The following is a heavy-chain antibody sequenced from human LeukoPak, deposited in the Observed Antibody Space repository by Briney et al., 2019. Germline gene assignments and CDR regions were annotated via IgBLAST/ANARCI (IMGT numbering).Heavy chain of an antibody. CDR1: GGSISSYY. CDR2: IYYSGYT. J-gene: IGHJ6*03. D-gene: IGHD1-26*01. V-gene: IGHV4-59*12. Sequence: SETLSLTCTVSGGSISSYYWSWIRQPPGKGLEWIGYIYYSGYTNYNPSLKSRVTISVDTSKNQFSLKLSSVTAADTAVYYCARERWELPYYNYYMDVWGKGTTVTISS. CDR3: ARERWELPYYNYYMDV.